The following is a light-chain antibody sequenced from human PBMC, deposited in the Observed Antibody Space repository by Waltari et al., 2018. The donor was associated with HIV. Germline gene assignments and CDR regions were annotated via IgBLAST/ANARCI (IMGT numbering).Light chain of an antibody. CDR3: SSYRSSSTFVL. J-gene: IGLJ2*01. CDR1: SSDVGDYNF. CDR2: EVS. Sequence: QPALTQPASVSGSPGQSITISCTGTSSDVGDYNFVSWYQQHPGKAPKLMIYEVSNRPSGVSNRFSGSKSGNTASLTISGLQAEDEADYYCSSYRSSSTFVLFGGGTKLTVL. V-gene: IGLV2-14*01.